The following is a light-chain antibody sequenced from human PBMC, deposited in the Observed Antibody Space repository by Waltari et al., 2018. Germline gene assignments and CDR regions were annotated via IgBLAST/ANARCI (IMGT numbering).Light chain of an antibody. J-gene: IGLJ2*01. CDR2: DVR. CDR3: SSFTTNSTLL. V-gene: IGLV2-14*03. Sequence: ASWYQKHPGKAPKFMIYDVRNRPSGVSHRFSVSKSGNTASLTISGLQAEDEAFYYCSSFTTNSTLLFGGGTKLAVL.